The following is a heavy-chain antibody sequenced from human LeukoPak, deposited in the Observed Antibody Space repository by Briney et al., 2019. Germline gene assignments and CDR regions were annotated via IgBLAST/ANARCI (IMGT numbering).Heavy chain of an antibody. Sequence: SETLSLTCTVSGGSISSYYWSWIRQPAGKGLEWIGRIYTSGSTNYNPSLKSRVTMSVDTSKNQFSLKLSSVTAADTAVYYCARDPPGPYYDFWSGFDYNWFDPWGQGTLVTVSS. CDR2: IYTSGST. CDR1: GGSISSYY. D-gene: IGHD3-3*01. V-gene: IGHV4-4*07. J-gene: IGHJ5*02. CDR3: ARDPPGPYYDFWSGFDYNWFDP.